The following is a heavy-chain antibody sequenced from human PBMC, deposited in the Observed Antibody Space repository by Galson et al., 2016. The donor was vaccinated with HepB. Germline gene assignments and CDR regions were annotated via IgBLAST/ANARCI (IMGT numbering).Heavy chain of an antibody. V-gene: IGHV3-23*01. Sequence: SLRLSCAASGFTFTTSAMSWVRQAPGKGLEWVSAISGSGGGTFYADSVKGRFTISRDNSKNTLYLQMNSLGAEDTAVYFCARDRGGGAPKLVIFDYWGQGTLVTVFS. J-gene: IGHJ4*02. D-gene: IGHD3-16*01. CDR3: ARDRGGGAPKLVIFDY. CDR1: GFTFTTSA. CDR2: ISGSGGGT.